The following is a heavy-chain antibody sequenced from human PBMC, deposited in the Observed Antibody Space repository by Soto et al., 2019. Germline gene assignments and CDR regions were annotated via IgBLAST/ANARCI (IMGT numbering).Heavy chain of an antibody. Sequence: SETLSLTCTVSGGSISSSSYYWGWIRQPPGKGLEWIGSIYYSGSTYYNPSLKSRVTISVDTSKNQFSLKLSSVTAADTAVYYCASQIAARTTPVDYWGQGTLVTVSS. CDR2: IYYSGST. J-gene: IGHJ4*02. V-gene: IGHV4-39*01. D-gene: IGHD6-6*01. CDR1: GGSISSSSYY. CDR3: ASQIAARTTPVDY.